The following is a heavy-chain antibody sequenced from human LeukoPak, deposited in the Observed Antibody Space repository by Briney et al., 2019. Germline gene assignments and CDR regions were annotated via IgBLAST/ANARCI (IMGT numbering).Heavy chain of an antibody. Sequence: GGSLRLSCAASGFTLNRYDIHWVRQATGKGLEWVSAIATAGDTYYAGSVKGRFTISRENAKNSLYLQMNSLRAGDTAVYYCARGVDGFDPWGQGTLVTVFS. CDR1: GFTLNRYD. CDR2: IATAGDT. J-gene: IGHJ5*02. CDR3: ARGVDGFDP. V-gene: IGHV3-13*01.